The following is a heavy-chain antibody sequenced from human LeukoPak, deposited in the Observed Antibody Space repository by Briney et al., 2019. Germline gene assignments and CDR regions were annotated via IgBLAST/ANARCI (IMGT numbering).Heavy chain of an antibody. V-gene: IGHV3-21*04. Sequence: GGSLRLSCAASGFTFSSYSMNWVRQAPGKGLEWVSSISSSSSYIYYADSVKGRFTISRDNAKNSLYLQMNSLRAEDTAVYYCARESSSWSYYYMDVWGKGTTVTISS. J-gene: IGHJ6*03. D-gene: IGHD6-13*01. CDR1: GFTFSSYS. CDR2: ISSSSSYI. CDR3: ARESSSWSYYYMDV.